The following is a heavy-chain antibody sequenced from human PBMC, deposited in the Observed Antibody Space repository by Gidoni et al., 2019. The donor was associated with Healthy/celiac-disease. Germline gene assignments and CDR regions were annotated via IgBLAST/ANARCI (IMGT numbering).Heavy chain of an antibody. D-gene: IGHD6-13*01. V-gene: IGHV3-21*01. CDR3: ARDPSQQLATLYYYYYMDV. CDR2: ISSSSSYI. CDR1: GFTFSSYS. J-gene: IGHJ6*03. Sequence: EVQLVESVGGLVKPGRSLRLSCAASGFTFSSYSLNWVRQAPGKGLEWVSSISSSSSYIYYADSVKSRFTISRDNAKNSLYLQMNSLRAEDTAVYYCARDPSQQLATLYYYYYMDVWGKGTTVTVSS.